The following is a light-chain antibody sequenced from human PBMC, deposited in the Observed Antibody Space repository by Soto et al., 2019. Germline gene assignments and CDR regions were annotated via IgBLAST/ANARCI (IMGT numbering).Light chain of an antibody. CDR3: QQLNTLPFT. CDR1: QTISSW. V-gene: IGKV1-5*01. J-gene: IGKJ5*01. Sequence: DIQMTQSPSTLSASVGDRGTISCWASQTISSWLAWYQQKPGKAPKLMIYEASTLQSGVPSRFSGSGSGTEFTLTISGLLPEDFATYHCQQLNTLPFTFGQGTRLEI. CDR2: EAS.